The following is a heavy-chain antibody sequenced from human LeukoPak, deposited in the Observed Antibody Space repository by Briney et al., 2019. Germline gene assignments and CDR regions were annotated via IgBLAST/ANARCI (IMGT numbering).Heavy chain of an antibody. J-gene: IGHJ6*04. D-gene: IGHD3-10*02. Sequence: GGSLRLSCAASGFTFSSYEMNWVRQAPGKGLEWVSYISSSGSTIYYADSVKGQFTISRDNAKNSLHLQMNSLRAEDTAVYYCAELGITMIGGVWGKGTTVTISS. CDR1: GFTFSSYE. CDR2: ISSSGSTI. V-gene: IGHV3-48*03. CDR3: AELGITMIGGV.